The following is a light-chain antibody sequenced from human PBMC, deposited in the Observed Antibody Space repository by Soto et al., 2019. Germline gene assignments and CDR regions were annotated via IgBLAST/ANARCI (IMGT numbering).Light chain of an antibody. Sequence: EMVMTQSPATLSVSPGETATLSCRASQYVSNKVAWYQQKPGQAPSLPILGASTRATGVPARFSGSGSGTEFTLTISSLRSEDVAVYYCKQYKEWPPFNFGQGTRLEIK. CDR1: QYVSNK. V-gene: IGKV3-15*01. CDR3: KQYKEWPPFN. J-gene: IGKJ5*01. CDR2: GAS.